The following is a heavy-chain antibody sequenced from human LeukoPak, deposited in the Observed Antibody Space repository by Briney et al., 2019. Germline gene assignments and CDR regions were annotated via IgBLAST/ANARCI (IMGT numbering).Heavy chain of an antibody. D-gene: IGHD3-10*01. V-gene: IGHV3-23*01. Sequence: GGSLRLSCAASGFTFSTFAMIWVRQPPGKGLEWVSSIFPSGGEIHYADSVRGRFTISRDNSKNTLYLQMNSLRAEDTAVYYCAKDRGIISDYWGQGTLVTVSS. CDR1: GFTFSTFA. CDR2: IFPSGGEI. J-gene: IGHJ4*02. CDR3: AKDRGIISDY.